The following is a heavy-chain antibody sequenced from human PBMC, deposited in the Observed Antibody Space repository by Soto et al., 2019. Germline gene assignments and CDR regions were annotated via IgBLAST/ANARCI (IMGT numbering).Heavy chain of an antibody. CDR1: GYTFTSYG. CDR3: VNRRGYSNGAFDY. CDR2: ITAYNGNT. V-gene: IGHV1-18*01. D-gene: IGHD5-18*01. J-gene: IGHJ4*02. Sequence: QVQLVQSGAEVKKPGASVKVSCKASGYTFTSYGISWVRQAPGQGLEWMGWITAYNGNTNYAQKLNGRVTLTTDTPTTRASMELRSLRPGDTAVYYFVNRRGYSNGAFDYWGSGTGVSGSS.